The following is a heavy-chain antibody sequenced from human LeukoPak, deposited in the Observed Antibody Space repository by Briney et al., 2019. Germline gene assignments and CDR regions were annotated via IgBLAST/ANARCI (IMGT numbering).Heavy chain of an antibody. Sequence: GGSLRLSCAASGFTLSSYDMSWVRQAPGKGLEWVSAITSGGSTYYADSVKGWLAVSRDNSYNSLSLQMNSLRAEDTAVYYCARSSHGFSWGQGTLVTVSS. D-gene: IGHD3-10*01. CDR3: ARSSHGFS. CDR2: ITSGGST. J-gene: IGHJ5*02. CDR1: GFTLSSYD. V-gene: IGHV3-23*01.